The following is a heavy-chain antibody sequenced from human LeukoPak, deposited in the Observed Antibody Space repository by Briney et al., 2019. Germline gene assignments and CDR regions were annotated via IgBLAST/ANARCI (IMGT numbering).Heavy chain of an antibody. CDR3: ARDPGHCSSTSCYKFFDY. D-gene: IGHD2-2*02. J-gene: IGHJ4*02. CDR1: GFTFSSYG. Sequence: GGSLRLSCAASGFTFSSYGIHWVRQAPGKGLEWVSYSSSSGSTIYYADSVKGRFTVSRDNAKNSLYLQMNSLRAEDTAVYYCARDPGHCSSTSCYKFFDYWGQGTLVTVSS. V-gene: IGHV3-48*04. CDR2: SSSSGSTI.